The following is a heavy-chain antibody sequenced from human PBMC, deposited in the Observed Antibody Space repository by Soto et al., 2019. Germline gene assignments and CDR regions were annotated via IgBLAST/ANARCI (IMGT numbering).Heavy chain of an antibody. CDR1: GFTFSSYG. D-gene: IGHD3-3*01. Sequence: GGSLRLSCAASGFTFSSYGMHWVRQAPGKGLEWVAVIWYDGSNKYYADSVKGRFTISRDNSKNTLYLQMNSLRAEDTAVYYCARDGTPDDDFGSGIKSYFDDWGQGTLVTV. CDR2: IWYDGSNK. CDR3: ARDGTPDDDFGSGIKSYFDD. J-gene: IGHJ4*02. V-gene: IGHV3-33*01.